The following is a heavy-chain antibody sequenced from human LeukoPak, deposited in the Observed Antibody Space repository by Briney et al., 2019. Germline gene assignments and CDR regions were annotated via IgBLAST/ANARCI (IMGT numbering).Heavy chain of an antibody. CDR2: ISSGGGSA. Sequence: GGSLRLSCAASGFTFSSSDMSWVRQAPGKGLEWVSGISSGGGSAYYADSVKGRFTISRDKFKSTLYLQMNSLRAEDTAIYYCANDYYGSGSYYSLFGHWGQGTLVTVSS. D-gene: IGHD3-10*01. CDR3: ANDYYGSGSYYSLFGH. J-gene: IGHJ4*02. CDR1: GFTFSSSD. V-gene: IGHV3-23*01.